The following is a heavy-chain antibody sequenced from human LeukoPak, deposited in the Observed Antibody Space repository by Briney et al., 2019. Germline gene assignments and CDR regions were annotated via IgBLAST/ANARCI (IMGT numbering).Heavy chain of an antibody. J-gene: IGHJ4*02. Sequence: GGSLRLSCAVSGFTFSTSPMGWVRQAPGKGLEWVSSIHAGGKDPFCADSVQGRCTISRDNSKNTLFPQLNSLRVEDTAIYFCTKGGHDFNPFYNWGQGTLVTVSS. V-gene: IGHV3-23*01. CDR2: IHAGGKDP. D-gene: IGHD2-21*02. CDR3: TKGGHDFNPFYN. CDR1: GFTFSTSP.